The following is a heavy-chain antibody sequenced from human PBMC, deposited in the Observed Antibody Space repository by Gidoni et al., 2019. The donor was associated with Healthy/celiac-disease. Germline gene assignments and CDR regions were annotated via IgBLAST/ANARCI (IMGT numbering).Heavy chain of an antibody. D-gene: IGHD2-15*01. J-gene: IGHJ3*02. CDR3: ARVPLTSSGGLPAGPSAFDI. V-gene: IGHV1-69*01. Sequence: QVQLVQSGAEVKKPGSSVQVSCKASGGTFTSYALTWVRQAPGQGLEWTGGIIPIFGTANYAQKFQGRVTITADESTSTAYMELSSLRSEDTAVYYCARVPLTSSGGLPAGPSAFDIWGQGTMVTVSS. CDR2: IIPIFGTA. CDR1: GGTFTSYA.